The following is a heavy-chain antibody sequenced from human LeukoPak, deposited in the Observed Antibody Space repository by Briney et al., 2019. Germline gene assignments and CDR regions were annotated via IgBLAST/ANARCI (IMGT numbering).Heavy chain of an antibody. CDR3: ARIPEY. CDR1: GFDFSTYA. D-gene: IGHD2-2*01. Sequence: GGSLRLSCAASGFDFSTYAMHWVRLTPGKGLEFVSAISKSGDDTSYGNDVKGRFTISRDNIKNTVDLEMGSLRVDDTGIYYCARIPEYWGQGTVVSVSS. V-gene: IGHV3-64*01. CDR2: ISKSGDDT. J-gene: IGHJ1*01.